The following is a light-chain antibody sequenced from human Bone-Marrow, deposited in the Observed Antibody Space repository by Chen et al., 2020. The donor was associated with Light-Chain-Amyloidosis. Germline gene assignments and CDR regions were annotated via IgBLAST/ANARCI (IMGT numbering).Light chain of an antibody. CDR2: EVT. Sequence: QSALTQPASVSGSPGQATTIPCTGTSSDVGGDNLVSWYQQHPDKAPKLMIYEVTNRPSWVPDRFSGSKSDNTASLTISGLQTEDEADYFCSSYTITNPLVFGSGTRVTVL. CDR1: SSDVGGDNL. CDR3: SSYTITNPLV. J-gene: IGLJ1*01. V-gene: IGLV2-14*01.